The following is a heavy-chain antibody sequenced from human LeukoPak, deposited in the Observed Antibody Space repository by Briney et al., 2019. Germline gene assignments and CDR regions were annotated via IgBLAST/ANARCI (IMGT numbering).Heavy chain of an antibody. CDR2: IYYSGST. CDR3: AREEDADGSGTGIDY. J-gene: IGHJ4*02. CDR1: GGSISSYY. D-gene: IGHD3-10*01. Sequence: PSETLSLTCTVSGGSISSYYWSWIRQPPGKGLEWIGYIYYSGSTNYNPSLKSRVTISVDTSKNQFSLKLSSVTAADTAVYYCAREEDADGSGTGIDYWGQGTLVTVSS. V-gene: IGHV4-59*01.